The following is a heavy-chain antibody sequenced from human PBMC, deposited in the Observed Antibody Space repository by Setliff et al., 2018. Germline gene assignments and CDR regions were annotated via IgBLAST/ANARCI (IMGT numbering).Heavy chain of an antibody. Sequence: GESLRLSCVASGFTFSEHYMDWVRQAPGKGLEWVGRVRRSPNSDDTEYAASVKGRFTISRDDSEKSLYLQMNSLKTEDTAVYYCVREGHYDYVWGSYVFDYWGPGILVTVSS. D-gene: IGHD3-16*01. CDR2: VRRSPNSDDT. J-gene: IGHJ4*02. V-gene: IGHV3-72*01. CDR3: VREGHYDYVWGSYVFDY. CDR1: GFTFSEHY.